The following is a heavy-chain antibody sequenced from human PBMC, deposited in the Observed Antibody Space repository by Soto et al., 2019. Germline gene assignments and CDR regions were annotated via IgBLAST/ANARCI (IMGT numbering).Heavy chain of an antibody. D-gene: IGHD6-13*01. J-gene: IGHJ5*02. CDR3: ATDYGRSSSWLGWWFDP. V-gene: IGHV1-24*01. CDR1: GYTLACIS. CDR2: FDPEDGET. Sequence: ALVKVCSEVSGYTLACISLRWVRQANGKGLEWMGGFDPEDGETIYAQKFQGRVTMTEDTSTDTAYMELSSLRSEDTAVYYCATDYGRSSSWLGWWFDPWGQGTLVTVSS.